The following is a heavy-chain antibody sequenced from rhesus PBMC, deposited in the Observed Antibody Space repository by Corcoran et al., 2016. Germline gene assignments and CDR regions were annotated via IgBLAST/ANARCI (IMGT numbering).Heavy chain of an antibody. CDR2: IDGNNAGT. Sequence: QVQLQESGPGLVKPSETLSLTCAVSGGSIGGYYWSWIRQAPGKGLEWVGNIDGNNAGTNHNPALKSRVTISKDASKNQCSLKLSSVTAADTAVYYCARLQGYCTSTTCYGGFDYWGQGVLVTVSS. V-gene: IGHV4-81*01. CDR1: GGSIGGYY. J-gene: IGHJ4*01. D-gene: IGHD2-2*01. CDR3: ARLQGYCTSTTCYGGFDY.